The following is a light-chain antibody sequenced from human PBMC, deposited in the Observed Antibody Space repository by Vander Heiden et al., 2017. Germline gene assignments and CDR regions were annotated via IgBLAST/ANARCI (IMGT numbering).Light chain of an antibody. J-gene: IGKJ5*01. CDR1: QRLLHSNGVYY. V-gene: IGKV2-28*01. Sequence: DIVMTQYPLSLPVTAGEPATISCRSRQRLLHSNGVYYLDCYLQRPRRSPQLLIYVVSNRASGVPARFSGSGSGTDFTLKIRRVEAEDVGVYYCMQALQTFTFGQGTRLEIK. CDR3: MQALQTFT. CDR2: VVS.